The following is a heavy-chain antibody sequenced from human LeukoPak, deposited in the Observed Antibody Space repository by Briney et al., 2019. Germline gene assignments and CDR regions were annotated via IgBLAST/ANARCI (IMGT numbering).Heavy chain of an antibody. CDR2: INPDNGGT. V-gene: IGHV1-2*02. J-gene: IGHJ3*02. CDR1: GYTFTDYY. Sequence: GASVKVSCKASGYTFTDYYMHWVRQAPGQGLEWMGWINPDNGGTNYAQKFQGRVTMTRDTSISTAYLELPWLRSDDTAVYYCARIKEGFDIWGQGTMVTVSS. CDR3: ARIKEGFDI.